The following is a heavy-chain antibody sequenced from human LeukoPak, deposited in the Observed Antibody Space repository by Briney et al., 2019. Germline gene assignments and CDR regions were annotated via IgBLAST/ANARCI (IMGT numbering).Heavy chain of an antibody. Sequence: GESLKISCKGSGYTFTTYWIAWVRQMPRKGLEWMGIIYPGDSDTRYSPSFQGQVTISADKSISTAFLQWSSLKDSDTAMYYCARHFKGRYNNGWYGYYFDNWGQGTVVTVSS. D-gene: IGHD6-19*01. J-gene: IGHJ4*02. CDR1: GYTFTTYW. V-gene: IGHV5-51*01. CDR2: IYPGDSDT. CDR3: ARHFKGRYNNGWYGYYFDN.